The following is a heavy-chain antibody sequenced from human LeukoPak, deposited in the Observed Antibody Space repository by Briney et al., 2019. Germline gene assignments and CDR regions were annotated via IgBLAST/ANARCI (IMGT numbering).Heavy chain of an antibody. D-gene: IGHD2-21*02. CDR1: GFTFSDSY. CDR3: ARDYDQVTPRGIDV. Sequence: GGSLRLSCVASGFTFSDSYMSWIRQAPGKGLEWLSYISGSANDIYHVDSVRGRFTISRDNAKNSLYLQMNSLRAEDTAVYYCARDYDQVTPRGIDVWGQGTTVTVSS. V-gene: IGHV3-11*01. CDR2: ISGSANDI. J-gene: IGHJ6*02.